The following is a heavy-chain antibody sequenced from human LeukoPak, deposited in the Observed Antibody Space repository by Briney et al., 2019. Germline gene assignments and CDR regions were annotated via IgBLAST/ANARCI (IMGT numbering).Heavy chain of an antibody. Sequence: ASVKVSCKASGYTFTGYYMHWVRQAPGQGLEWMGWINPNSGGTNYAQKLQGRVTMTTDTSTSTAYMELRSLRSDDTAVYYCARLRAAAGVVGAFDIWGQGTMVTVSS. CDR3: ARLRAAAGVVGAFDI. CDR1: GYTFTGYY. V-gene: IGHV1-2*02. D-gene: IGHD6-13*01. CDR2: INPNSGGT. J-gene: IGHJ3*02.